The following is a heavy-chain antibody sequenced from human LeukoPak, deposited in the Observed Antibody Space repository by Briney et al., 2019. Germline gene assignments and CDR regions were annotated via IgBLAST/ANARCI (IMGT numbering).Heavy chain of an antibody. Sequence: SETLSLTCTVSGGSVTSYYWSWIRQPPGKGLEWIGYIYHSGSTNYNPSLQSRVTISVDTSKNQFSLNLNSVTAADTAVYYCARGGAARLHFQNWGQGTLVTVSS. J-gene: IGHJ1*01. CDR1: GGSVTSYY. D-gene: IGHD6-6*01. V-gene: IGHV4-59*02. CDR2: IYHSGST. CDR3: ARGGAARLHFQN.